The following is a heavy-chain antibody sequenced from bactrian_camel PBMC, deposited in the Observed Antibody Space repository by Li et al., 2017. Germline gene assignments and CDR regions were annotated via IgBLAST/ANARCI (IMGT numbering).Heavy chain of an antibody. CDR3: AADSGAHRSCKFWAYSDNMDY. CDR2: MDDLNYV. CDR1: GVGGRYC. D-gene: IGHD2*01. J-gene: IGHJ4*01. Sequence: QVQLVESGGGSVEAGGSLRLACEHSGVGGRYCVGWLRQGQGKDREVVASMDDLNYVTYADSVKGRFTISKDTAKNTLYLQMNSLKPEDTAMYYCAADSGAHRSCKFWAYSDNMDYWGHGTQVTVS. V-gene: IGHV3S55*01.